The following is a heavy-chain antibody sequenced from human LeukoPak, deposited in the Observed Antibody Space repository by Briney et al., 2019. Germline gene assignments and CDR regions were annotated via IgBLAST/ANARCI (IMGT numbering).Heavy chain of an antibody. D-gene: IGHD3-10*01. CDR1: GFTFSSYS. J-gene: IGHJ4*02. CDR3: ARDPGTAGFDY. Sequence: GGSLRLSCAASGFTFSSYSMNWVRQAPGKGLEWVSYISSSSSTIYYADSVKGRFTISRDNAKNSLYLQMNSLRAEDTAVYYCARDPGTAGFDYWGQGTLVTVSS. CDR2: ISSSSSTI. V-gene: IGHV3-48*04.